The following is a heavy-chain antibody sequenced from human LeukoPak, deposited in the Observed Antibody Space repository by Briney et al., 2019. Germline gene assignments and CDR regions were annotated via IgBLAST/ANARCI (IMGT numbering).Heavy chain of an antibody. D-gene: IGHD2-15*01. CDR2: INHSGST. CDR1: GGSFSGYY. V-gene: IGHV4-34*01. CDR3: ARLLATRIDY. Sequence: SETLSLTCAVYGGSFSGYYWSGIRQPPGKALEWIGEINHSGSTNYNPSLKSRVTISVDTSKNQFSLKLSSVTAADTAVYYCARLLATRIDYWGQGTLATVSS. J-gene: IGHJ4*02.